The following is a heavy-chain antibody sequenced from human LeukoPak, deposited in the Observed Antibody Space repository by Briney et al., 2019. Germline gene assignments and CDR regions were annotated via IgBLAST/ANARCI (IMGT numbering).Heavy chain of an antibody. J-gene: IGHJ4*02. V-gene: IGHV4-39*01. CDR2: IYYSGSP. Sequence: PSETLSLTCTVSGGSISSSSYYWGWIRQPPGKGLEWIGSIYYSGSPFYNPSLKSPVTISVDTSKNQFSLKLRSVTAADTAVYYCARHGGPAPVHYFDYWGQGTLVTVSS. CDR1: GGSISSSSYY. D-gene: IGHD6-13*01. CDR3: ARHGGPAPVHYFDY.